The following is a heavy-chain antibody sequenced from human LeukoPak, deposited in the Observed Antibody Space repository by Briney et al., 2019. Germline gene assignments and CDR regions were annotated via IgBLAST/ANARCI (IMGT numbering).Heavy chain of an antibody. V-gene: IGHV3-48*03. CDR2: ISGSGRVI. D-gene: IGHD3-9*01. CDR3: ARDSNYDILTGLDAFDI. Sequence: PGGSLRLSCAASGFTLSGYEMNWVRQAPGKGLEWVSYISGSGRVIYYAESVKGRFTISRDSAKNSLYLQMNSLRAEDTAVYYCARDSNYDILTGLDAFDIWGQGTMVTVSS. CDR1: GFTLSGYE. J-gene: IGHJ3*02.